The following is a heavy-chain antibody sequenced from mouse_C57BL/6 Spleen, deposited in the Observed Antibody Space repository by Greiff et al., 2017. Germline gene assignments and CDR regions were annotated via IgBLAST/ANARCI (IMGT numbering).Heavy chain of an antibody. CDR3: ATAQATMDY. Sequence: VQLQQSGPELVKPGASVKISCKASGYTFTDYYINWVKQRPGQGLEWIGWIFPGSGSTYYNEKFKGKATLTVDKPSSTAYMLLSSLTSEDSAVYFCATAQATMDYWGQGTSVTVSS. V-gene: IGHV1-75*01. D-gene: IGHD3-2*02. CDR1: GYTFTDYY. CDR2: IFPGSGST. J-gene: IGHJ4*01.